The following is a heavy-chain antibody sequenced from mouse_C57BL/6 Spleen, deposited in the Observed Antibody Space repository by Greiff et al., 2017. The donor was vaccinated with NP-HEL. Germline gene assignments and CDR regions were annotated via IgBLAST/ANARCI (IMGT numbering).Heavy chain of an antibody. CDR2: INPNNGGT. Sequence: EVQLQQPGPELVKPGASVKIPCKASGYTFTDYNMDWVKQSHGKSLEWIGDINPNNGGTIYNQKFKGKATLTVDKSSSTAYMELRSLTSEDTAVYYCARGNYYGSSYVAWFAYWGQGTLVTVSA. V-gene: IGHV1-18*01. CDR3: ARGNYYGSSYVAWFAY. D-gene: IGHD1-1*01. CDR1: GYTFTDYN. J-gene: IGHJ3*01.